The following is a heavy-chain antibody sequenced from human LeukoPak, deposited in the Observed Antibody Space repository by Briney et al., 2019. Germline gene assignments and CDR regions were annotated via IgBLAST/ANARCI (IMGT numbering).Heavy chain of an antibody. CDR2: IYYSGST. D-gene: IGHD4-17*01. CDR1: GGSISSYY. V-gene: IGHV4-39*01. Sequence: SETLSLTCTVSGGSISSYYWGWIRQPPGKGLEWIGNIYYSGSTSYNPSLQSRVTISVDTSKNQFSLKLNSVNAADTAVYYCARRGYGDYYHYGMDVWGQGTTVTVSS. J-gene: IGHJ6*02. CDR3: ARRGYGDYYHYGMDV.